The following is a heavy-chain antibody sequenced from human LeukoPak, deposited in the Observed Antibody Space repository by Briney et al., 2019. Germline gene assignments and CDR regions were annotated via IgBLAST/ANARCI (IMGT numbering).Heavy chain of an antibody. CDR2: IIPIFGTA. D-gene: IGHD5-12*01. V-gene: IGHV1-69*05. J-gene: IGHJ6*03. CDR1: GGTFSSYA. Sequence: GASVKVSCKASGGTFSSYAISWVRQAPGQGLEWMGGIIPIFGTANYAQKFQGRVTITTDESTSTAYMVLSSLRSEDTAVYYCARGSGYDEYYYYYYYMDVWGKGTTVTVSS. CDR3: ARGSGYDEYYYYYYYMDV.